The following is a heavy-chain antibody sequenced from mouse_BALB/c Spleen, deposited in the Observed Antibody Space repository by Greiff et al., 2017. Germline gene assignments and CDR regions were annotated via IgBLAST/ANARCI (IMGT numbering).Heavy chain of an antibody. CDR1: GYTFTDYN. V-gene: IGHV1S29*02. J-gene: IGHJ4*01. CDR2: IYPYNGGT. D-gene: IGHD1-1*01. Sequence: VQLQQSGPELVKPGASVKISCKASGYTFTDYNMHWVKQSHGKSLEWIGYIYPYNGGTGYNQKFKSKATLTVDNSSSTAYMELRSLTSEDSAVYYCARNLHYYGSSYYAMDYWGQGTSVTVSS. CDR3: ARNLHYYGSSYYAMDY.